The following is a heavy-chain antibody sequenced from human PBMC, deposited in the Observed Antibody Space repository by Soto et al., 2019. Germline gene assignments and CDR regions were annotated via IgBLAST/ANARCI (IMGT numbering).Heavy chain of an antibody. D-gene: IGHD3-22*01. CDR1: GYNFTSYY. Sequence: ASVKVSCKASGYNFTSYYMHWVRQAPGQGLEWMGIINPTGGSTSYAQKFQGRVTMTRDTSTITVYMELSSLRSEDTAVYYCPRPYHGSCCASSGYDDLNICRKLTMVTV. J-gene: IGHJ3*02. CDR3: PRPYHGSCCASSGYDDLNI. V-gene: IGHV1-46*01. CDR2: INPTGGST.